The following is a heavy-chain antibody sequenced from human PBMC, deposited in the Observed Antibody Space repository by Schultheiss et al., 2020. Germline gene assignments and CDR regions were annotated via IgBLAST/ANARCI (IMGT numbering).Heavy chain of an antibody. Sequence: GGSLKLSCAASGFTFSSYSMNWVRQAPGKGLEWVAVIWYDGSQQYYVDSVKGRFTISRDNSKNTLYLQMNSLRAEDTAVYYCAKAYCSSTSCYYAPDYWGQGTLVTVSS. D-gene: IGHD2-2*01. CDR3: AKAYCSSTSCYYAPDY. J-gene: IGHJ4*02. V-gene: IGHV3-30*02. CDR2: IWYDGSQQ. CDR1: GFTFSSYS.